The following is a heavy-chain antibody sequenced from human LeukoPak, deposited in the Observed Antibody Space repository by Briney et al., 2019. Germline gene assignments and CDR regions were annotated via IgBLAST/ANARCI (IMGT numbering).Heavy chain of an antibody. CDR2: ISYDGSNK. J-gene: IGHJ4*02. V-gene: IGHV3-30*04. CDR1: GFTFSSYS. CDR3: AKDPRDHRYGWSWRYFDY. Sequence: GGSLRLSCAASGFTFSSYSMHWVRQAPGKGLEWVAVISYDGSNKYYADSVKGRFTISRDNSKNTLYLQMNSMRAEDTAVYYFAKDPRDHRYGWSWRYFDYWGQGPLVTVSS. D-gene: IGHD5-18*01.